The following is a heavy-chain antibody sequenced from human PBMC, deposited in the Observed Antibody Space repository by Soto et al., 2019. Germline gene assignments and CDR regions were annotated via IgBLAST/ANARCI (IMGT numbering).Heavy chain of an antibody. CDR3: ASTTYYDTGNNDDFYRHFDY. CDR2: IHRDGTIT. Sequence: GGSLRLSCAASGFTFSSKWMHWVRQPPGKGLVWVSRIHRDGTITAYADSVKGRFTVSRDNAKNTLYLQMNSLRAEDTAVYYCASTTYYDTGNNDDFYRHFDYRGQGTLVTVSS. V-gene: IGHV3-74*01. CDR1: GFTFSSKW. J-gene: IGHJ4*02. D-gene: IGHD3-22*01.